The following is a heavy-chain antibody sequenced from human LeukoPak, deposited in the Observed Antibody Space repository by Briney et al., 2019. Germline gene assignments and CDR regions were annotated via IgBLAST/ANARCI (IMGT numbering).Heavy chain of an antibody. J-gene: IGHJ6*03. CDR3: ARGLLLWYGDLAYYYYMDV. D-gene: IGHD3-10*01. CDR1: DDSISTYY. CDR2: IYTTGRT. V-gene: IGHV4-4*07. Sequence: SETLSLTCTVSGGTVSDDSISTYYWSWIRQPAGKGLEWIGLIYTTGRTNYNASLKSRVTMSVDTSTNQFSLRLTSVAAANTAVYYCARGLLLWYGDLAYYYYMDVWGAGTTVTVSS.